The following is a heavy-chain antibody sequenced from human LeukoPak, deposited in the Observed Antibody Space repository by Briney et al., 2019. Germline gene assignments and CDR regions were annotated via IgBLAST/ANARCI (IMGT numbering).Heavy chain of an antibody. CDR1: GGSISSYY. D-gene: IGHD2-21*02. CDR2: IYTSGST. V-gene: IGHV4-4*07. CDR3: ARDLVTETALGCWFDP. Sequence: SETLSLTCTVSGGSISSYYWSWIRQPAGKGLEWIGRIYTSGSTNYNPSLKSRVTMSVDTSKNQFSLKLSSVTAADTAVYYCARDLVTETALGCWFDPGGQGTLVTVSS. J-gene: IGHJ5*02.